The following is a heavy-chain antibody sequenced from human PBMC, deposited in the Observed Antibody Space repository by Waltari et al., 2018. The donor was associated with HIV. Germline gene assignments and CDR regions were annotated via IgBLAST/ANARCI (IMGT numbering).Heavy chain of an antibody. J-gene: IGHJ4*02. Sequence: QVQLVQSGAEVKKPGSSVKVSCKASGGTFSSYAISWVRQAPGQGLEWMGGIIPIFGTANYAQKVQGRVTITADESTSTAYMELSSLRSEDTAVYYCARGSWDYVWGSYQTIRYFDYWGQGTLVTVSS. CDR2: IIPIFGTA. D-gene: IGHD3-16*02. V-gene: IGHV1-69*01. CDR1: GGTFSSYA. CDR3: ARGSWDYVWGSYQTIRYFDY.